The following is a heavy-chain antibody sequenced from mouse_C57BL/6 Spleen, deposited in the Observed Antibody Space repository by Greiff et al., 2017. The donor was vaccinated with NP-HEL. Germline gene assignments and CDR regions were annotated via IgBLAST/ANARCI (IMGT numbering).Heavy chain of an antibody. CDR1: GYTFTSYG. J-gene: IGHJ4*01. Sequence: VKLQQSGAELARPGASVKLSCKASGYTFTSYGISWVKQRTGQGLEWIGEIYPRSGNTYYNEKFKGKATLTADKSSSTAYMELRSLTSEDSAVYFCAGGGLHAMDYWGQGTSVTVSS. CDR3: AGGGLHAMDY. CDR2: IYPRSGNT. V-gene: IGHV1-81*01.